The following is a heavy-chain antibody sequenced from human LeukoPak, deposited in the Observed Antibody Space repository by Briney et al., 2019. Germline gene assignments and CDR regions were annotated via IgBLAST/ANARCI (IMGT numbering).Heavy chain of an antibody. D-gene: IGHD3-10*01. V-gene: IGHV3-30-3*01. CDR2: ISNDGNKN. J-gene: IGHJ4*02. Sequence: PGGSLRLSCAASGFTFSTYAMHWVRQAPGKGLEWVALISNDGNKNYHAESVKGRFTISRENSNNTLYLQMNSLRPEDTAVYYCARADYYTSGTYRYYFDYWGQGTLVTVSS. CDR1: GFTFSTYA. CDR3: ARADYYTSGTYRYYFDY.